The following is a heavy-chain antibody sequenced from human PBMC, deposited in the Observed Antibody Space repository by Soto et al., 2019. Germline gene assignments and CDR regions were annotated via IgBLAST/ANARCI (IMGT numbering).Heavy chain of an antibody. Sequence: QVQLQESGPGLVKPSQTLALTCTVSGGSIRNVHYCWSWIRQSPDKGLEWIGHIDNGVTTYNNPSITSRVSISIDASNNQCSLKLCSGSAADTAVYYCASVPSGEKVDAWGQGTLVTVAS. J-gene: IGHJ5*02. V-gene: IGHV4-30-4*01. CDR3: ASVPSGEKVDA. CDR2: IDNGVTT. D-gene: IGHD7-27*01. CDR1: GGSIRNVHYC.